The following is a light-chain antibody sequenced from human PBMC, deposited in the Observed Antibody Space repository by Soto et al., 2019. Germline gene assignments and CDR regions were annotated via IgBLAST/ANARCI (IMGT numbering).Light chain of an antibody. J-gene: IGLJ2*01. CDR1: SSNIGNNY. V-gene: IGLV1-51*01. Sequence: QSVLTQPPSVSAAPGQKVTISCSGSSSNIGNNYVSWYQQLPGTAPKLLIYDNNKRPSGIPDRFSGSKSGTSATLGITGLQTGGEDDYYCGTWDSSLSAVVVGGGTKLTVL. CDR3: GTWDSSLSAVV. CDR2: DNN.